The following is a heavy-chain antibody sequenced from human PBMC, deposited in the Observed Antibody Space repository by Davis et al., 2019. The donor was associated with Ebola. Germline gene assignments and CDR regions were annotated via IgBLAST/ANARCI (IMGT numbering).Heavy chain of an antibody. Sequence: GESLKISCEASGFAFSSYAMHWVRQAPGKGLEWVAVITFDGGVRSHTDSVKGRFVISRDNSKNTLYLHLGSLRSEDTAIYYCVRDERVQSNRGQSNKYYYYGMDVWGQGTTVTVSS. CDR1: GFAFSSYA. V-gene: IGHV3-30*09. CDR3: VRDERVQSNRGQSNKYYYYGMDV. CDR2: ITFDGGVR. J-gene: IGHJ6*02. D-gene: IGHD6-6*01.